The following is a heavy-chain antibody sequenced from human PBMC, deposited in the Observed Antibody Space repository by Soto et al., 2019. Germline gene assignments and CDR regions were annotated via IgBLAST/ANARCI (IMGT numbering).Heavy chain of an antibody. CDR3: ARGERVGDPRFDY. CDR2: ISSTTTYI. Sequence: ELQLVESGGGLVKPGGSLRLSCAASGFTKYPFSSYSMHWVRQAPGKGLEWVDSISSTTTYIYYAHSVRGRFTISRDNARDFVFLQMDSLAVEDTAVYHCARGERVGDPRFDYWGQGVLVTVSS. J-gene: IGHJ4*02. CDR1: GFTKYPFSSYS. V-gene: IGHV3-21*06. D-gene: IGHD2-21*02.